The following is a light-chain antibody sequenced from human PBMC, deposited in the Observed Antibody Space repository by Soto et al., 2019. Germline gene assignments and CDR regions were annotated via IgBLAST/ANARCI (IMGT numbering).Light chain of an antibody. Sequence: IVLTQSPGTLSLSPGERATLSCRASQSVSNNYLALYQQKPGQAPRLLIYGASNRATGIPDRFSGSGSGTDFTLTIRRMAPEDFAVYYCQHYGSSGTFGQGTKVDIK. V-gene: IGKV3-20*01. CDR1: QSVSNNY. CDR2: GAS. J-gene: IGKJ1*01. CDR3: QHYGSSGT.